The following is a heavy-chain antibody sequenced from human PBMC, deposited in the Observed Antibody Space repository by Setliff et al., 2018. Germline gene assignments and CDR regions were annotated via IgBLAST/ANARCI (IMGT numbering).Heavy chain of an antibody. D-gene: IGHD2-8*02. V-gene: IGHV4-30-2*01. CDR3: TVYNTGSSKDHY. J-gene: IGHJ4*02. Sequence: PSETLSLTCAVSGGSISSGGYSWSWIRQPPGKGLEWIGYIYHSGSTYYNPSLKSRVTISVDRSKNQFSLKLSSVTAADTALYYCTVYNTGSSKDHYWGQGTQVTVSS. CDR2: IYHSGST. CDR1: GGSISSGGYS.